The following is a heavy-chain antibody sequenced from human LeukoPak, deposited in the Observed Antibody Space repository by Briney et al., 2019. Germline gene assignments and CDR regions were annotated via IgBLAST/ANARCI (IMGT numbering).Heavy chain of an antibody. Sequence: SVKVSCKASGGSFSTYTFSWVRQAPGQGLEWMGDIIPSFTKVNYAQNFHGRVTITADESTSTAYMELRSLRSDDTAVYYCARDDSGLDFWSGYYRYYYYYMDVWGKGTTVTVSS. CDR2: IIPSFTKV. D-gene: IGHD3-3*01. J-gene: IGHJ6*03. CDR3: ARDDSGLDFWSGYYRYYYYYMDV. V-gene: IGHV1-69*13. CDR1: GGSFSTYT.